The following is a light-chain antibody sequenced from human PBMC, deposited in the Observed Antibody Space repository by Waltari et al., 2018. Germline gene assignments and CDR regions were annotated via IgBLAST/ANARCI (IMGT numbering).Light chain of an antibody. CDR1: QFIANR. J-gene: IGKJ1*01. CDR3: QETYSTGT. V-gene: IGKV1-39*01. CDR2: AAS. Sequence: DIQMTQSPLSLSASTGDRATLTCRARQFIANRLSWYQQRPGKAPRLLIYAASTVHSGVSSRCSGSGSGTDFTLTISDLQSEDFGTYYCQETYSTGTFGQGTKVDMK.